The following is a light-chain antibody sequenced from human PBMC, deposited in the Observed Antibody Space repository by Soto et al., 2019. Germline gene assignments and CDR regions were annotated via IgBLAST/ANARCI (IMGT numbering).Light chain of an antibody. CDR1: QRLLDSNGHSR. CDR2: LGS. J-gene: IGKJ5*01. V-gene: IGKV2-28*01. CDR3: VQDLQTPLT. Sequence: DIVMTQSPLSLPVTPGEPASISCRSSQRLLDSNGHSRFDWYLQKPAQSPQLLIYLGSNRASGVAASLSGSGSGTDFTLKISRVEAEDVVVYYCVQDLQTPLTFGQGTRLEI.